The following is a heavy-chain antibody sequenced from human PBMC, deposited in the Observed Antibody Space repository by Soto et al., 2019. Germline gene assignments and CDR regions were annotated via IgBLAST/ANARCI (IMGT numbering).Heavy chain of an antibody. Sequence: QVQLVQSGAEVKKPGASVKLSCEASGYTFTAYYMHWVRQAPGRGLEWMGIINLSDGSTSYGQKLQGRVTMTRDTSTSTVYMELNSLRSEDTAVYFCARGDGGDYWGQGTLVTVSS. CDR2: INLSDGST. CDR3: ARGDGGDY. CDR1: GYTFTAYY. D-gene: IGHD3-16*01. J-gene: IGHJ4*02. V-gene: IGHV1-46*01.